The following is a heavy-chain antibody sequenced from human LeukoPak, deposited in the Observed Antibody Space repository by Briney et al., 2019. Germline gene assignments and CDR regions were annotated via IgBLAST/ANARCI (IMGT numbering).Heavy chain of an antibody. Sequence: SETLSLTCAVYGGSFSGYYWSWIRQPPGKGLEWIGEINHSGSTNYTPSLKSRVTISVDTSKNQFSLKLSSVTAADTAVYYCARGSPYYYGSGSYNPYYFDYWGQGTLVTVSS. J-gene: IGHJ4*02. CDR1: GGSFSGYY. CDR3: ARGSPYYYGSGSYNPYYFDY. V-gene: IGHV4-34*01. CDR2: INHSGST. D-gene: IGHD3-10*01.